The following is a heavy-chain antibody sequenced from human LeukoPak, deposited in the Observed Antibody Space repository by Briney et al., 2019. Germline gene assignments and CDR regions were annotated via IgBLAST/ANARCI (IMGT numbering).Heavy chain of an antibody. CDR2: INPNSGGT. CDR3: ARVTDYYDSSGYPNFDY. V-gene: IGHV1-2*02. J-gene: IGHJ4*02. D-gene: IGHD3-22*01. CDR1: GYTFTGYY. Sequence: ASVKVSCKASGYTFTGYYMHWVRQAPGQGLEWMGWINPNSGGTNYAQRLQGRVTMTRDTSISTAYMELSRLRSDDTAVYYCARVTDYYDSSGYPNFDYWGQGTLVTVSS.